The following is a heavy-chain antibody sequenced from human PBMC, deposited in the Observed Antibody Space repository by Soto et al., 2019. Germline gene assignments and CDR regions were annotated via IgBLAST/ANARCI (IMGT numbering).Heavy chain of an antibody. CDR2: ISYDGSNK. J-gene: IGHJ4*02. D-gene: IGHD6-13*01. CDR3: AKVRIAAADNYFDY. V-gene: IGHV3-30*18. CDR1: GFTFSSYG. Sequence: GGSLRLSCAASGFTFSSYGMHWVRQAPGKGLEWVAVISYDGSNKYYADSVKGRFTISRDNSKNTLYLQMNSLRAEDKAVYYCAKVRIAAADNYFDYWGQGTLVTVSS.